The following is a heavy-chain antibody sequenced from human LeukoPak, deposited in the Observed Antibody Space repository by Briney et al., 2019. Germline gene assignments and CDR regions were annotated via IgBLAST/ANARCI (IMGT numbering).Heavy chain of an antibody. CDR1: GGTFSSYA. D-gene: IGHD2-8*01. J-gene: IGHJ3*02. Sequence: ASVKVSCKASGGTFSSYAISWVRQAPGQGLEWMGWINPNSGGTNYAQKFQGRVTMTRDTSISTAYMELSRLRSDDTAVYYCARGVLMVYASAFDIWGQGTMVTVSS. CDR3: ARGVLMVYASAFDI. V-gene: IGHV1-2*02. CDR2: INPNSGGT.